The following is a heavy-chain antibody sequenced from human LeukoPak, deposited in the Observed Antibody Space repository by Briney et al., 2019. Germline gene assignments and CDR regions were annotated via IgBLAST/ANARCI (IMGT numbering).Heavy chain of an antibody. CDR2: IFYSGST. J-gene: IGHJ3*02. V-gene: IGHV4-39*07. Sequence: SETLSLTCTVSGGSISTGNYYWGWIRQPPGKGLGWIGNIFYSGSTYYSPSLKSRVPISLDTYSNQFSLKLNSVTAADTAVYYCAKSTGYGFVDIWGQGTMVTVSS. D-gene: IGHD3-9*01. CDR1: GGSISTGNYY. CDR3: AKSTGYGFVDI.